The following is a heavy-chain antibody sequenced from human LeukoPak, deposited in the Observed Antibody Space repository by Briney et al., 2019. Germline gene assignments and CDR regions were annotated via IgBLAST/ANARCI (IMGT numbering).Heavy chain of an antibody. Sequence: SETLSLTCTVSGDSISTSNSYWGWIRQPPGKGLEWIGSIYYSGNTYYNASLKSRVTISVDTSKNQFSLKLTSVTAADTAVYYCAREIVGWLLLRYNWFDPWGQGTLVTVSS. CDR1: GDSISTSNSY. V-gene: IGHV4-39*02. J-gene: IGHJ5*02. CDR3: AREIVGWLLLRYNWFDP. D-gene: IGHD3-22*01. CDR2: IYYSGNT.